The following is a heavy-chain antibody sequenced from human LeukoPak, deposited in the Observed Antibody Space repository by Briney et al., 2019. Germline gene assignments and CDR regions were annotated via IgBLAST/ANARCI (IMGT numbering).Heavy chain of an antibody. D-gene: IGHD6-13*01. CDR1: RFTFSGYA. V-gene: IGHV3-21*01. CDR3: ARDPSDGSSWPIYYYYYMDV. Sequence: GGSLRLSCSASRFTFSGYAMNWVRQAPGKGLEWVSSISSSSSTIYYADSVKGRFTISRDNAKNSLYLQMNSLRAEDTAVYYCARDPSDGSSWPIYYYYYMDVWGKGTTVTISS. J-gene: IGHJ6*03. CDR2: ISSSSSTI.